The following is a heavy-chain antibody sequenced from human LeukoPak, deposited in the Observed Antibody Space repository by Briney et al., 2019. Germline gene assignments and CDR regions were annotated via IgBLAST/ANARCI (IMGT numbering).Heavy chain of an antibody. CDR3: ARGGSSWYYFDY. CDR1: GFTFSNYA. CDR2: ISTSSSYI. J-gene: IGHJ4*02. V-gene: IGHV3-21*01. Sequence: AGGSLRLSCAASGFTFSNYAMSWVRQAPGKGLEWVSFISTSSSYIYYADSVKGRFTISRDNAKNSLYLQMNSLRAEDTAVYYCARGGSSWYYFDYWGQGTLVTVPS. D-gene: IGHD6-13*01.